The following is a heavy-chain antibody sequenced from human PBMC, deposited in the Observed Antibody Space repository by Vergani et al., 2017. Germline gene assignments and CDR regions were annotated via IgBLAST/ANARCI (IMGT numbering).Heavy chain of an antibody. V-gene: IGHV1-69*01. CDR3: ASTYCGGDCYRGLPEYFQH. J-gene: IGHJ1*01. Sequence: QVQLVQSGAEVKQPGSSVKVSCKASGGTFSSYAISWVRQAPGQGLEWMGGIIPIFGTANYAQKFQGRVTITADESTSTAYMELSSLRSEDTAVYYCASTYCGGDCYRGLPEYFQHWGQGTLVTVAS. D-gene: IGHD2-21*02. CDR1: GGTFSSYA. CDR2: IIPIFGTA.